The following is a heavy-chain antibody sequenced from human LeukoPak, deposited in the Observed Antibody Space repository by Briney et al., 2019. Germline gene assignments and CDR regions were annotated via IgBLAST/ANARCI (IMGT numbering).Heavy chain of an antibody. J-gene: IGHJ4*02. CDR1: GFTFSSYS. D-gene: IGHD6-13*01. Sequence: GGSLRLSCAASGFTFSSYSMNWVRQAPGKGLEWVSSISSSSSYIYYADSVKGRFTISRDNAKNSLYLQMNSLRAEDTAVYYCAGVPFIQYSSSWYYFDYWGQGTLVTVSS. CDR3: AGVPFIQYSSSWYYFDY. CDR2: ISSSSSYI. V-gene: IGHV3-21*01.